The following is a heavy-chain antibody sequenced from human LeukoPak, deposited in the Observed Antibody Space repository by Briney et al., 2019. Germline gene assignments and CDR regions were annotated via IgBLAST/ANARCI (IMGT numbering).Heavy chain of an antibody. CDR3: ARGTPAAGVY. Sequence: GGSLRLSCAASGLTFSSYAMHWVRQAPGKGLEWVAVISYDGSNKYYADSVKGRFTISRDNSKNTLYLQMNSLRAEDTAVYYCARGTPAAGVYWGQGTLVTVSS. V-gene: IGHV3-30*04. J-gene: IGHJ4*02. CDR2: ISYDGSNK. CDR1: GLTFSSYA. D-gene: IGHD6-13*01.